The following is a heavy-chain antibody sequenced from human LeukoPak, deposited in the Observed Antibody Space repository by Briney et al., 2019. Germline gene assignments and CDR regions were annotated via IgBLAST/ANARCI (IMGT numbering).Heavy chain of an antibody. CDR1: GFTFSSYG. D-gene: IGHD4-17*01. CDR2: ISGSGGST. Sequence: PGGSLRLSCAASGFTFSSYGMSWVRQAPGKGLEWVSAISGSGGSTYYADSVKGRFTISRDNAKNSLYLQMNSLRAEDTAVYYCARAEMTTVTTLSGYYYYMDVWGKGTTVTVSS. J-gene: IGHJ6*03. CDR3: ARAEMTTVTTLSGYYYYMDV. V-gene: IGHV3-23*01.